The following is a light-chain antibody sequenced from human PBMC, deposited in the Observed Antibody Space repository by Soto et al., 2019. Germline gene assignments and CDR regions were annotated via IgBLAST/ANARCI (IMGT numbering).Light chain of an antibody. CDR1: QSVSSSD. V-gene: IGKV3-20*01. CDR2: GAS. Sequence: EIVLTQSPGTLSLSPGERATLSCRASQSVSSSDLAWYQQKPGQAPRLLIYGASSRATGIPDRFSGSGSGTDFTLTISRLEPEDSAVYYCQQYGSSPWTFGQGTKVDIK. J-gene: IGKJ1*01. CDR3: QQYGSSPWT.